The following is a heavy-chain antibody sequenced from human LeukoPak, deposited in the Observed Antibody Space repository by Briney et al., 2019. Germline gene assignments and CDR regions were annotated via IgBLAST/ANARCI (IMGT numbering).Heavy chain of an antibody. CDR2: IKQDGSEK. V-gene: IGHV3-7*01. D-gene: IGHD3-10*01. CDR3: ARDSVWFGELEYYFDY. J-gene: IGHJ4*02. CDR1: GFTFSSYW. Sequence: GGSLRLSCAASGFTFSSYWMSWVRQAPGKGLEWVANIKQDGSEKYYVDSVKGRFTISRDNAKNSPYLQMNSLRAEDTAVYYCARDSVWFGELEYYFDYWGQGTLVTVSS.